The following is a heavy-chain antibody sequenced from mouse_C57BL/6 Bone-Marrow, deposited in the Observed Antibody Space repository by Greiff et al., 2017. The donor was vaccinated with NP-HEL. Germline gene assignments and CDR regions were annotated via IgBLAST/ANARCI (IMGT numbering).Heavy chain of an antibody. J-gene: IGHJ2*01. CDR2: IYPSDSET. CDR1: GYTFTSYW. CDR3: ASITAVVFDY. Sequence: QVQLQQPGAELVRPGSSVKLSCKASGYTFTSYWMDWVKQRPGQGLEWIGNIYPSDSETHYNQKFKDKATLTVDKSSSTAYMQLSSLTSEDSAVYYCASITAVVFDYWGQGTTLTVSS. D-gene: IGHD1-1*01. V-gene: IGHV1-61*01.